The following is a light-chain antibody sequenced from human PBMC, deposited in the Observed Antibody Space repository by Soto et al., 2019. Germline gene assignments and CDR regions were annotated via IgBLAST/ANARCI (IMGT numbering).Light chain of an antibody. V-gene: IGKV1-12*01. J-gene: IGKJ1*01. CDR3: HQYGDSPQT. Sequence: DIQMTQSPSSVSASVGDRVTITCRASQGLGVWLGWYQQKPGKAPQLLIFGASGLQTGVPARFSGSGSGTDFTLTISSLQPEDFAVYYCHQYGDSPQTFGQGTKVEI. CDR1: QGLGVW. CDR2: GAS.